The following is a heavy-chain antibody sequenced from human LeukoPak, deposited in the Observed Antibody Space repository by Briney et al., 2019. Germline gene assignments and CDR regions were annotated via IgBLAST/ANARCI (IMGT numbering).Heavy chain of an antibody. CDR2: IKGDGSEK. V-gene: IGHV3-7*05. J-gene: IGHJ4*02. Sequence: GGSLRLSCGASGFTFSNFWMSWVRQAPGKGLEWVANIKGDGSEKYHVDSVKGRFTISRDNAKNSLYLQMNSLRAEDTAVYYCAKFPYGDYVHYWGQGTLVTVSS. CDR1: GFTFSNFW. D-gene: IGHD4-17*01. CDR3: AKFPYGDYVHY.